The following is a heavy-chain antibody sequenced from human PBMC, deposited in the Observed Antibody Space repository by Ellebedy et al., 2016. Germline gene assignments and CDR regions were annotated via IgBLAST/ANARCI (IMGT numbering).Heavy chain of an antibody. J-gene: IGHJ6*04. CDR1: GFSFSHHY. CDR2: IKQDGSKK. V-gene: IGHV3-7*01. Sequence: GESLKISXAASGFSFSHHYMDWVRQAPGKGLEWVANIKQDGSKKYYVDSVKGRFTISRDNAKKSLYLEMNSLRAEDTAVYYCARDPLGPDIYDVWGKGTTVTVSS. CDR3: ARDPLGPDIYDV. D-gene: IGHD3-16*01.